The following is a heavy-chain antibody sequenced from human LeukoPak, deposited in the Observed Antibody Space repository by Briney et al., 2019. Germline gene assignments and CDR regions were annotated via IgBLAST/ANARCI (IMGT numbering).Heavy chain of an antibody. CDR3: ARADWELHRWFDP. D-gene: IGHD1-26*01. V-gene: IGHV1-2*02. CDR1: GYTFTDYY. CDR2: INPNSDGT. J-gene: IGHJ5*02. Sequence: ASVKISCKASGYTFTDYYVHWVRQAPGQGLEWMGWINPNSDGTYYAQKFQGRVTMTRDTPITTAYMELTRLRSDDTAVYYCARADWELHRWFDPWGQGTLVTVSS.